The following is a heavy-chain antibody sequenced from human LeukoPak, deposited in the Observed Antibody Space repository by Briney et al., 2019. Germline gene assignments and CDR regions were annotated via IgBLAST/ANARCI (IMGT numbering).Heavy chain of an antibody. J-gene: IGHJ4*02. CDR2: INHSGST. V-gene: IGHV4-34*01. CDR3: ARGPRRDY. Sequence: SETLSLTCAVYGGSFSGYYWSWIRQPPGKGLEWIGEINHSGSTNYNPSLKSRVTISVDTSKNQFSLKLSSVTAADTAVYYCARGPRRDYWGQGALVTVSS. CDR1: GGSFSGYY.